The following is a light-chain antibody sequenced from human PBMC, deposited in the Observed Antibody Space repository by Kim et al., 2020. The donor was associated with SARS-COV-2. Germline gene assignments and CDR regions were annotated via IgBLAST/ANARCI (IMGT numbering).Light chain of an antibody. CDR2: WAS. CDR3: QQYYATPYT. Sequence: RATINCKSSQSVLYSANNANYLAWYQHKAGQPPKVLIYWASTRESGVPDRFSGSGSGTDFTLTISSLQAEDVAVYYCQQYYATPYTFGQGTKLEI. V-gene: IGKV4-1*01. CDR1: QSVLYSANNANY. J-gene: IGKJ2*01.